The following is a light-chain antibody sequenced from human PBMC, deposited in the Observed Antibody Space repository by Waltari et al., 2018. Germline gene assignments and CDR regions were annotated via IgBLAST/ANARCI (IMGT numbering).Light chain of an antibody. CDR1: ALPKKY. V-gene: IGLV3-10*01. CDR3: YSTDSTGNHVV. J-gene: IGLJ2*01. CDR2: DDN. Sequence: SYELTQPPSVSVSPGQTARITCSGDALPKKYAFWYQQKSGQAPVLNIYDDNKRPSGIPEGFSGSSSGTMATLTISGAQVEEEADYYCYSTDSTGNHVVFGGGTKLTVL.